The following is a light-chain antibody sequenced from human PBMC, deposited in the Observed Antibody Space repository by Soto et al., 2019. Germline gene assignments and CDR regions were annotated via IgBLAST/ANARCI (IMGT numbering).Light chain of an antibody. CDR1: SSDVGGSNF. J-gene: IGLJ1*01. CDR3: VSYKSSTTYV. V-gene: IGLV2-14*03. CDR2: DVA. Sequence: QSALTQPASVSDSPGQSITISCTGTSSDVGGSNFVSWYQQHPGKPPKLIIYDVANRPSGVSNRFSGSKSGSTASLITSRLQTEDEADYYCVSYKSSTTYVFGTGTKVTVL.